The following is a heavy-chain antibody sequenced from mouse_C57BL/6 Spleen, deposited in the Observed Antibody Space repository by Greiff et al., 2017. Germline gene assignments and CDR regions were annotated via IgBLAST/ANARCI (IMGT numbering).Heavy chain of an antibody. Sequence: VQLQQPGAELVKPGASVKVSCKASGYTFTSYWMHWVKQRPGQGLEWIGRIHPSDSDTNYNQKFKGKATLTVDKSSSTAYMQLSSLTSEDSAVYYCAIPSHSWYFDVWCTGTTVTVSS. V-gene: IGHV1-74*01. J-gene: IGHJ1*03. CDR3: AIPSHSWYFDV. CDR1: GYTFTSYW. CDR2: IHPSDSDT.